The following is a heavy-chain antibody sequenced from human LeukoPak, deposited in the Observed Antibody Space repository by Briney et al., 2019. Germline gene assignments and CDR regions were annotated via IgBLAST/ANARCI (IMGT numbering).Heavy chain of an antibody. CDR3: ARDPEDGYQDY. Sequence: GGSLRLSCAASGFTFSSHSMNWVRQAPGKGLEWVSSISSSSSYIYYADSVKGRFTISRDNAKNSLYLQMNSLRAEDTAVYYCARDPEDGYQDYWGQGTLVTVSS. CDR1: GFTFSSHS. V-gene: IGHV3-21*01. J-gene: IGHJ4*02. CDR2: ISSSSSYI. D-gene: IGHD5-24*01.